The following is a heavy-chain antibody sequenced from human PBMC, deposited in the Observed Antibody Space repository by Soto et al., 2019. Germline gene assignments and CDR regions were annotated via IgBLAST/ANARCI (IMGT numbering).Heavy chain of an antibody. Sequence: GFPRSSCVGPGFRFSYYLLNWGRPARGQGLEWEANINRRGTSTTNVDPVRGRVSTSRDNTRNSFYLNKDSLRGGDTATYYCVRGTPTPGLDIWGRGTTVTVSS. CDR2: INRRGTST. CDR3: VRGTPTPGLDI. J-gene: IGHJ6*02. CDR1: GFRFSYYL. D-gene: IGHD1-1*01. V-gene: IGHV3-7*03.